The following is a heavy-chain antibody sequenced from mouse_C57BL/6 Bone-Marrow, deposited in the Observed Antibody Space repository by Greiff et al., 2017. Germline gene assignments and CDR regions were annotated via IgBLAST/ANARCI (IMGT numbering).Heavy chain of an antibody. CDR1: GYAFSSSW. CDR3: ARSGYYGSRGSMDY. V-gene: IGHV1-82*01. Sequence: VKLMESGPELVKPGASVKISCKASGYAFSSSWMNWVKQRPGKGLEWIGRIYPGDGDTNYNGKFKGKATLTADKSSSTAYMQLSSLASEDSAVYFCARSGYYGSRGSMDYWGQGTSVTVSS. CDR2: IYPGDGDT. J-gene: IGHJ4*01. D-gene: IGHD1-1*01.